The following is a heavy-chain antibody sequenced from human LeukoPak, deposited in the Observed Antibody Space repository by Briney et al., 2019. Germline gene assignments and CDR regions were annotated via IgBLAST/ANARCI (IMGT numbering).Heavy chain of an antibody. J-gene: IGHJ4*02. CDR3: SRDPTYYLRYGYFDY. D-gene: IGHD1-26*01. V-gene: IGHV3-74*01. CDR1: GFTFSSYW. CDR2: INSDGSST. Sequence: GGSLRLSCAASGFTFSSYWMHWVRQAPGKGLVWVSRINSDGSSTSYADSVKGRFTISRDSAKNTLYLQMNSLRAEDTAVYYCSRDPTYYLRYGYFDYWGQGALVTVSS.